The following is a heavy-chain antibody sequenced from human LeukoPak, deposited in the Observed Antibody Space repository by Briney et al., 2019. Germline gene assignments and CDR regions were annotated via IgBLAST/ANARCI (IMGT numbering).Heavy chain of an antibody. Sequence: PSETLSVTCTVSGGSISSYYWSWIRQPPGKGLEWIGYIYYSGSTNYNPSLKSRVTISVDTSKNQFSLKLSSVTAADTAVYYCARDEGSGSYYNSQNWFDPWGQGTLVTVSS. CDR1: GGSISSYY. J-gene: IGHJ5*02. CDR3: ARDEGSGSYYNSQNWFDP. CDR2: IYYSGST. D-gene: IGHD3-10*01. V-gene: IGHV4-59*01.